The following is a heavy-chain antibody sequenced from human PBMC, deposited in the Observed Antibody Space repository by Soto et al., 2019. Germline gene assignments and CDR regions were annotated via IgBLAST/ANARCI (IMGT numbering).Heavy chain of an antibody. D-gene: IGHD2-15*01. V-gene: IGHV4-30-4*02. Sequence: SDTLSLTCTVSGGSISSGDYYWSWIRQPPGKGMEWIGYNYYSGSTYYKTSLKRRVNKSEDTSKNQFTMKLSSVNAADTAVYYCAAQGVAATGPYWYYGMDVWGQGTTVT. J-gene: IGHJ6*02. CDR3: AAQGVAATGPYWYYGMDV. CDR1: GGSISSGDYY. CDR2: NYYSGST.